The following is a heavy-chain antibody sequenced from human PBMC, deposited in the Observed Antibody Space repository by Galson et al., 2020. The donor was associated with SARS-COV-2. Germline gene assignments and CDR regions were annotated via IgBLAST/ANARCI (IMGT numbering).Heavy chain of an antibody. CDR2: ISWNSNNK. CDR1: GFTFDDYA. D-gene: IGHD6-19*01. CDR3: AKGALGYTTGWYDY. Sequence: GGSLRLSCAASGFTFDDYAMHWVRQAPGKGLEWVSSISWNSNNKAYADSARGRFTISRDNAKNSLYLEMKSLRGEDTAVYYCAKGALGYTTGWYDYWGQGTLLTVSS. V-gene: IGHV3-9*01. J-gene: IGHJ4*02.